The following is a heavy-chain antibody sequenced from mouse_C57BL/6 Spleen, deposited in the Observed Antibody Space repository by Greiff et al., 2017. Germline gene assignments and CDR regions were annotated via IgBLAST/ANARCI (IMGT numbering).Heavy chain of an antibody. V-gene: IGHV2-3*01. D-gene: IGHD1-1*01. Sequence: VKLVESGPGLVAPSQSLSITCTVSGFSFTSYGVSWVRQPPGKGLEWLGVIWGDGSTNYHSALISRLSISTDNSKSQVYIKLNSLQSDDTATYYCAKKEYYPYYAMDYWGQGTSVTVSS. CDR2: IWGDGST. CDR3: AKKEYYPYYAMDY. CDR1: GFSFTSYG. J-gene: IGHJ4*01.